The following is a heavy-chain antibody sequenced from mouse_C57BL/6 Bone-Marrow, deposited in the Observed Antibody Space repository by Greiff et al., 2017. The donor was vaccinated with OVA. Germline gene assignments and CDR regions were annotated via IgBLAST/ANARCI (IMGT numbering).Heavy chain of an antibody. CDR3: ASLWLRRGRYYAMDY. V-gene: IGHV5-4*01. CDR1: GFTFSSYA. CDR2: ISDGGSYT. Sequence: EVQGVESGGGLVKPGGSLKLSCAASGFTFSSYAMSWVRQTPEKRLEWVATISDGGSYTYYPDNVKGQFTISRDNAKNKLYLQMSQRESEDTARYYCASLWLRRGRYYAMDYWGQGTSVTVSS. J-gene: IGHJ4*01. D-gene: IGHD2-2*01.